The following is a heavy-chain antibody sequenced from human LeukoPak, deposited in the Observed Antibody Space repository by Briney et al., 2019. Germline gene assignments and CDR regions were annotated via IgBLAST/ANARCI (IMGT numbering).Heavy chain of an antibody. CDR2: INPSGGST. CDR1: GYTFTSYY. Sequence: ASVKVSCKASGYTFTSYYMHWVRQAPGQGLEWMGIINPSGGSTSYAQKFQGRVTRTRDTSTSTVYMELSSLRSEDTAVYYCAIDGSGVSLILPNDDYWGQGTLVTVSS. J-gene: IGHJ4*02. V-gene: IGHV1-46*01. D-gene: IGHD3-10*01. CDR3: AIDGSGVSLILPNDDY.